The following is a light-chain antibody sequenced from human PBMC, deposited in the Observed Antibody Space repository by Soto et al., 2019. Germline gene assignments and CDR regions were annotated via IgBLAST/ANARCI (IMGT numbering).Light chain of an antibody. CDR1: QSVSSY. V-gene: IGKV3-11*01. Sequence: EILMTQSPATLSVTPGERATLSCRASQSVSSYLAWYQQKPGQALRLLIYDASNRATGIPARFSGSGSGTDFTLTSCCLEPEDFAVYYRQQRSNWPPTTFGQGTLLEN. CDR2: DAS. J-gene: IGKJ5*01. CDR3: QQRSNWPPTT.